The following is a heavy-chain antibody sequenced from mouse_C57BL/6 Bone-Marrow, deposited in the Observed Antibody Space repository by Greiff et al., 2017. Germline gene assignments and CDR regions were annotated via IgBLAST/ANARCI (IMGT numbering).Heavy chain of an antibody. J-gene: IGHJ2*01. CDR2: IYPGSGST. V-gene: IGHV1-55*01. CDR1: GYTFTSYW. Sequence: VQLQQSGAELVKPGASVKMSCKASGYTFTSYWITWVKQRPGQGLEWIGDIYPGSGSTNYNEKFKSKATLTVDTSSSTAYMQLSSLTSEDSAVYYGARDDYGGGCFDFWGQGTALTVSS. CDR3: ARDDYGGGCFDF. D-gene: IGHD2-4*01.